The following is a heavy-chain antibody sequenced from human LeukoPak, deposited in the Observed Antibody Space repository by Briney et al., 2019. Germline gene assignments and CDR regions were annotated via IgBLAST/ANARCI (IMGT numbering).Heavy chain of an antibody. Sequence: SVKVSCKASGGTSSSYAISWVRQAPGQGLEWLGGIIPIFGTANYAQKFQGRVTITTDESTSTAYMELSSLRSEDTAVYYCARWGAAARPRGNWFDPWGQGTLVTVSS. CDR3: ARWGAAARPRGNWFDP. V-gene: IGHV1-69*05. CDR1: GGTSSSYA. J-gene: IGHJ5*02. CDR2: IIPIFGTA. D-gene: IGHD6-6*01.